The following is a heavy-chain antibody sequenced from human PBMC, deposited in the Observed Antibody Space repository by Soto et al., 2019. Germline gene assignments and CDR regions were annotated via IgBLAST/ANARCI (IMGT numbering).Heavy chain of an antibody. CDR3: ARDFAIGSTYSGYDAIDS. Sequence: QVQLVQSGAEVKKPGSSVKVSCKASGGTFSTSTFTWVRQAPGQGLEWMGRTIPILDVADYAQDFQGRVTITSANXPXTXYRELTSLTPKDTAVYYWARDFAIGSTYSGYDAIDSWGQGTLVTVSS. CDR2: TIPILDVA. CDR1: GGTFSTST. J-gene: IGHJ4*02. V-gene: IGHV1-69*08. D-gene: IGHD5-12*01.